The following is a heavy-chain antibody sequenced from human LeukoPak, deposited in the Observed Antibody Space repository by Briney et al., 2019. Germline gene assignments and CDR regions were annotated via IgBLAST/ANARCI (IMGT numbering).Heavy chain of an antibody. CDR2: IYYSGST. CDR3: SGSTPPLYFFYMDV. V-gene: IGHV4-39*01. J-gene: IGHJ6*03. CDR1: GGSISSSSYY. Sequence: PSETLSLTCTVSGGSISSSSYYWGWIRQPPGKGLEWIGSIYYSGSTYYNPSLKSRATISVDTSKNQFSLTLSSMTAADRAVYYFSGSTPPLYFFYMDVWGKGTTVTVSS.